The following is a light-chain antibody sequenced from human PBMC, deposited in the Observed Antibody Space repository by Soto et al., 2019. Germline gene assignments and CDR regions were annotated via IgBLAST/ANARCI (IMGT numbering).Light chain of an antibody. Sequence: IVVSHSGSTVSLDKGERASRSCRASQSVSSNLAWFQQKPGQAPRLLIYDASTRATGIPARFSGSGSGTEFTPTISSLQSEDFAVYYCQPYKYWPPIPFAQGTRLEIK. J-gene: IGKJ5*01. CDR2: DAS. CDR3: QPYKYWPPIP. V-gene: IGKV3-15*01. CDR1: QSVSSN.